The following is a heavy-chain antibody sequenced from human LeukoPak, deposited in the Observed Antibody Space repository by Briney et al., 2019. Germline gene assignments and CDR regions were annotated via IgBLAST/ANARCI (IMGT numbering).Heavy chain of an antibody. J-gene: IGHJ4*02. Sequence: GGSLRLSCAASGFTFSSYGMHWVRQAPGKGLEWVSAISGSGGSTYYADSVKGRFTISRDNSKNTLYLQMNSLRAEDTAVYYCAKVGLGSSKAYFDYWGQGTLVTVSS. CDR2: ISGSGGST. CDR1: GFTFSSYG. D-gene: IGHD2-2*01. V-gene: IGHV3-23*01. CDR3: AKVGLGSSKAYFDY.